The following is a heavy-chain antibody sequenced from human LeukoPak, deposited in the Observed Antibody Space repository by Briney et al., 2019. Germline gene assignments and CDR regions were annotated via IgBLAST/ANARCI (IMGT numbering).Heavy chain of an antibody. Sequence: SVKVSCKASGGTFSSYAISWVRQAPGQGLEWMGRIIPIFGTANYAQKFQGRVTTTTDESTSTAYMELSSLRSEDTAVYYCARDYYGSGAIDYWGQGTLVTVSS. V-gene: IGHV1-69*05. J-gene: IGHJ4*02. CDR2: IIPIFGTA. CDR1: GGTFSSYA. CDR3: ARDYYGSGAIDY. D-gene: IGHD3-10*01.